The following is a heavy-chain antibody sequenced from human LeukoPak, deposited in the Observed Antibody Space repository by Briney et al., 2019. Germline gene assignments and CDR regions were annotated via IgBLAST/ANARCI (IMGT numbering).Heavy chain of an antibody. J-gene: IGHJ3*02. Sequence: KPGGPLRLSCAASGFTFSSYSMNWVRQAPGKGLEWVSSISSSSSYIYYADSVKGRFTISRDNAKNSLYLQMNSLRAEDTAVYYCASTFSVVVVAAGYAFDIWGQGTMVTVSS. CDR3: ASTFSVVVVAAGYAFDI. D-gene: IGHD2-15*01. CDR1: GFTFSSYS. V-gene: IGHV3-21*01. CDR2: ISSSSSYI.